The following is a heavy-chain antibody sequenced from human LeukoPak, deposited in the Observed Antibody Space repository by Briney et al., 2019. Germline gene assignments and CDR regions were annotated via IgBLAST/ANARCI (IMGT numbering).Heavy chain of an antibody. CDR1: GGPISSYY. CDR3: AKDSGSLDV. CDR2: THYSGST. Sequence: SETLSLTCTVSGGPISSYYWSWIRQPPGKRLERIGYTHYSGSTDKNPSLWSRVTMSVDTSKNQFSLKLRSVTAADTAVYYCAKDSGSLDVWGQGTTVTVSS. D-gene: IGHD3-10*01. J-gene: IGHJ6*02. V-gene: IGHV4-59*12.